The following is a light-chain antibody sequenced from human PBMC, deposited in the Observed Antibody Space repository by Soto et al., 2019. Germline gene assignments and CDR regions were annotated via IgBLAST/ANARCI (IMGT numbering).Light chain of an antibody. J-gene: IGKJ2*01. CDR1: EPVSRSY. CDR3: QQFVESPYT. V-gene: IGKV3-20*01. Sequence: EIVLTQSPGTMSLSPGQRATLSCRASEPVSRSYLAWYQHKPGQAPRLLIYDASRRATGIPDRFSGSGSGTDFSRIISRLEPEDFAVYYCQQFVESPYTFGQGTKLEIK. CDR2: DAS.